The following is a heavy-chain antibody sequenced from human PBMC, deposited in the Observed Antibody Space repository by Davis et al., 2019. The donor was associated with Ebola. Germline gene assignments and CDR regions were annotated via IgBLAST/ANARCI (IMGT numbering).Heavy chain of an antibody. J-gene: IGHJ2*01. CDR1: GFTFSSNS. D-gene: IGHD2-21*02. CDR3: VRDPALVVTGGGWFFGL. V-gene: IGHV3-21*01. Sequence: GGSLRLSCAASGFTFSSNSMNWVRQAPGKGLEWVSFISSSSNYIYYADSVKGRFTVSRDNAKNALYLQMNSLRVEDTAVYYCVRDPALVVTGGGWFFGLWGRGTLVTVSS. CDR2: ISSSSNYI.